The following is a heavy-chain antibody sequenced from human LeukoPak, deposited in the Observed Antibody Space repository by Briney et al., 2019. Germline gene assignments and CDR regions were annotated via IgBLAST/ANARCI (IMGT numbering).Heavy chain of an antibody. Sequence: PGGSLRLSCAASGFTFSSYAMSWVRQAPGKGLEWVSAISGSGGSTYYADSVKGRFTISRDNSENTLYLQMNSLRAEDTAVYYCAKGYYDSSGCYFDYWGQGTLVTVSS. D-gene: IGHD3-22*01. V-gene: IGHV3-23*01. CDR2: ISGSGGST. CDR1: GFTFSSYA. J-gene: IGHJ4*02. CDR3: AKGYYDSSGCYFDY.